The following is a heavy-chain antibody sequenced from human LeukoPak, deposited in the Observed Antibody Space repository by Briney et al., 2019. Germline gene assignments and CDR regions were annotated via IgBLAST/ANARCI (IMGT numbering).Heavy chain of an antibody. Sequence: PGGSLRLSCAASGFIFSNYGMHWVRQAPGKGLEWVAVIWSDGSDKYYADSVKGRFTISRDNSKNTLYLQMNSLRAEDTAVYYCARVGSSSSRDAFDIWGQGTMVTVSS. CDR2: IWSDGSDK. V-gene: IGHV3-33*01. CDR1: GFIFSNYG. CDR3: ARVGSSSSRDAFDI. D-gene: IGHD6-6*01. J-gene: IGHJ3*02.